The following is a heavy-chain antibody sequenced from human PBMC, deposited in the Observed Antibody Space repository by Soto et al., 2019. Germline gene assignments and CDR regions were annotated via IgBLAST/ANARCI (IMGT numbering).Heavy chain of an antibody. Sequence: PSETLSLTCAVYGGSFSGYYWSWIRQPPGKGLEWIGEINHSGSTNYNPSLKSRVTISVDTSKNQFSLKLSSVTAADTAVYYCASLCSSTSCYLDYWGQGTLVTVSS. J-gene: IGHJ4*02. CDR2: INHSGST. CDR3: ASLCSSTSCYLDY. D-gene: IGHD2-2*01. CDR1: GGSFSGYY. V-gene: IGHV4-34*01.